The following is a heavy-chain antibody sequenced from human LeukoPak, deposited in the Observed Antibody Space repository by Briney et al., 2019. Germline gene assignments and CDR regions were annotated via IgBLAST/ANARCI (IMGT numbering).Heavy chain of an antibody. CDR1: GFTFRNYP. D-gene: IGHD3-10*01. CDR2: TSYDGGTE. V-gene: IGHV3-30-3*01. J-gene: IGHJ4*02. Sequence: GGSLRLSCAASGFTFRNYPLHWVRQAPGKGLEWVALTSYDGGTEDYADSVKGRFTISRDYSKDTVYLQMNSLRTEDTAIYYCARDPDASPGPGWDYWGQGSMVTVSS. CDR3: ARDPDASPGPGWDY.